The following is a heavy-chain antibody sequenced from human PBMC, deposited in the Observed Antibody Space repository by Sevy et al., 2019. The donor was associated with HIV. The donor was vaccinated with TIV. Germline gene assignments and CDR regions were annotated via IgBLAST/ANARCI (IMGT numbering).Heavy chain of an antibody. J-gene: IGHJ2*01. D-gene: IGHD2-15*01. V-gene: IGHV4-61*02. CDR1: EGSITSGSYY. Sequence: SETLSLTCSVSEGSITSGSYYWTWIRQPAGKGLEWIGRIYTSGSTNYNPSLKSRITMSVDTSKNQFSRKLSSVTAADTAVYYCARAVEGAKLRYFDLWGRGTLVTVSS. CDR2: IYTSGST. CDR3: ARAVEGAKLRYFDL.